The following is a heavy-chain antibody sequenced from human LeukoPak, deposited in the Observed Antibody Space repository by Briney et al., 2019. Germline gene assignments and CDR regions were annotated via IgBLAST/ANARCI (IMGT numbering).Heavy chain of an antibody. Sequence: ASVKVSCKAPGYTFTGYYMHWVRQAPGQGLEWMGWINPNSGGTNYAQKFQGRVTMTRDTSISTAYMELSRLRSDDTAVYYCARRGYSGYDREIDYWGQGTLVTVSS. J-gene: IGHJ4*02. V-gene: IGHV1-2*02. D-gene: IGHD5-12*01. CDR2: INPNSGGT. CDR1: GYTFTGYY. CDR3: ARRGYSGYDREIDY.